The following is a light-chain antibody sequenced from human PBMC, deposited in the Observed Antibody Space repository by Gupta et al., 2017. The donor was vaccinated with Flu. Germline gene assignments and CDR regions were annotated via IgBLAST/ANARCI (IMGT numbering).Light chain of an antibody. CDR2: EVI. Sequence: QSALTHPASVSGSPGQATTIPCTGPSPVVGGYNYFSWYQHHPDKPPKLMIYEVIKRPAGAPNRFSGSKSGNTASLTISVLQAEDEADYYCSSYTSSNSWEFGGGTKLTVL. V-gene: IGLV2-14*01. CDR1: SPVVGGYNY. CDR3: SSYTSSNSWE. J-gene: IGLJ3*02.